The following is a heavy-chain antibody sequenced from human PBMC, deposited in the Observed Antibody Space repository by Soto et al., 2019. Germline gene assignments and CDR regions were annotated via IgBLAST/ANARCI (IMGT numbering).Heavy chain of an antibody. Sequence: GGSLILSCAASGFTFSDAWMNWVRQAPGKGLEWVGRIKSKTDGGTTDYAAPVKGRFTISRDDSKNTLYLQMNSLKTEDTAVYYCTTALVRGVREYYYYGMDVWGQGTTVTVSS. CDR1: GFTFSDAW. J-gene: IGHJ6*02. D-gene: IGHD3-10*01. V-gene: IGHV3-15*07. CDR2: IKSKTDGGTT. CDR3: TTALVRGVREYYYYGMDV.